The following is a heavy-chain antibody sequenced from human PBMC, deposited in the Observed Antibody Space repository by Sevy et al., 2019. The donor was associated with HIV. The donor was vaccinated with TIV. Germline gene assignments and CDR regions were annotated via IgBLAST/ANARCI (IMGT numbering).Heavy chain of an antibody. V-gene: IGHV1-24*01. J-gene: IGHJ4*02. Sequence: ASVKVSCKVSGYTLTELSMHWVRQAPGKGLEWVGTFDPEDGKRIYAQKFKGRLTMTEDTSTETAYMELNSLRSDDTXXXXXXXXXXXXXXXGYPFDYXGQGTQVTVS. CDR3: XXXXXXXXXXGYPFDY. CDR1: GYTLTELS. CDR2: FDPEDGKR. D-gene: IGHD3-16*02.